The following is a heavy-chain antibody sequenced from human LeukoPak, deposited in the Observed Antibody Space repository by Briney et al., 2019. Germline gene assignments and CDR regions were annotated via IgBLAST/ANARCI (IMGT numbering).Heavy chain of an antibody. CDR2: IYSGGST. CDR1: GFTVSSNY. J-gene: IGHJ4*02. V-gene: IGHV3-53*01. Sequence: GGSLRHSCAASGFTVSSNYLSWVRQAPGKGLEWVSIIYSGGSTYYADSVKGRFTISRDNSKNTLYLQMNSLRAEDTAVYYCARQRRYCSGATCYSGHDYWGQGTLVIVSS. CDR3: ARQRRYCSGATCYSGHDY. D-gene: IGHD2-15*01.